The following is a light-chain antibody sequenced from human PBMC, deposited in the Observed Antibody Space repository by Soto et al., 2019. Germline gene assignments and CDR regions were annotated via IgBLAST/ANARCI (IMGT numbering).Light chain of an antibody. CDR1: SSDVGGYNY. CDR3: SSYTSSSTRV. V-gene: IGLV2-14*03. J-gene: IGLJ1*01. Sequence: QSVLTQPVSVSGSPGQSIAISCTGTSSDVGGYNYVSWYQHHPGEAPKLMIYDVTNRPSGVSNRFSGSKSGNTASLTISGLQTEDEADYYCSSYTSSSTRVFGTGTKVTVL. CDR2: DVT.